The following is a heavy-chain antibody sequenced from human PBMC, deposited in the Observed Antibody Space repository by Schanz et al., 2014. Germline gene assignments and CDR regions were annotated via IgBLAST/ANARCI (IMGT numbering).Heavy chain of an antibody. CDR1: GFTFSDSW. D-gene: IGHD4-17*01. Sequence: VQLVESGGGFVQPGGSLRLSCAASGFTFSDSWMHWVRQAPGKGLVWVSRTSNDGSFTTFADSVKGRFTISRDNAKNTLYLQMNSLRAEDTAVYYCVRDTDYHFDYWGQGTLVTVSS. CDR3: VRDTDYHFDY. CDR2: TSNDGSFT. V-gene: IGHV3-74*01. J-gene: IGHJ4*02.